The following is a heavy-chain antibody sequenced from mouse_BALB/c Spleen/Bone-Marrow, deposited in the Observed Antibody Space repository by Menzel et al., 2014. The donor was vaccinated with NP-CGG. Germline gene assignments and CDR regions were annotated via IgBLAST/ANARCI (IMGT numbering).Heavy chain of an antibody. V-gene: IGHV1S137*01. CDR3: ARGDYRYDETMDY. J-gene: IGHJ4*01. D-gene: IGHD2-14*01. Sequence: VQLQQSGPELVRPGVSVKISCKGSGYTFTDYAMHWVKRSHAKSLEWIGLISTFSGNTNYNQKLRGKATMTVDKSSSTAYMELARLTSEDSAIYYCARGDYRYDETMDYWGQGTSVTVSS. CDR2: ISTFSGNT. CDR1: GYTFTDYA.